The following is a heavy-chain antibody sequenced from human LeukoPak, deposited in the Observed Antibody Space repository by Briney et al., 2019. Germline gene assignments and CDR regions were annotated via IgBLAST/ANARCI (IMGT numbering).Heavy chain of an antibody. CDR2: IWYDGSNK. CDR3: ARDGSMLLWFGGADRNDAFDI. J-gene: IGHJ3*02. Sequence: PGGSLRLSCAASGFTFSSYGMHWVRQAPGKGLEWVAVIWYDGSNKYYADSVKGRFTISRDNSKNTLYLQMNSLRAEDTAVYYCARDGSMLLWFGGADRNDAFDIWGQGTMVTVSS. V-gene: IGHV3-33*01. CDR1: GFTFSSYG. D-gene: IGHD3-10*01.